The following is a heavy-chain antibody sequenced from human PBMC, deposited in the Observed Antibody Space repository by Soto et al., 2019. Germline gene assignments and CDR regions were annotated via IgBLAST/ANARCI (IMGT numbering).Heavy chain of an antibody. D-gene: IGHD3-9*01. J-gene: IGHJ4*02. CDR1: TFNFTSYS. V-gene: IGHV3-21*01. CDR2: ISATSTYI. CDR3: ARVNSATGSMHFDH. Sequence: EVQLVESGGGLVKPGGSLRLTCAGSTFNFTSYSLNWVRQAPGKGLEWVSSISATSTYIFYAVSVKGRFTISRDNAQNSVSLQMHSLRAEDTALYYCARVNSATGSMHFDHGGQGTLVTVSS.